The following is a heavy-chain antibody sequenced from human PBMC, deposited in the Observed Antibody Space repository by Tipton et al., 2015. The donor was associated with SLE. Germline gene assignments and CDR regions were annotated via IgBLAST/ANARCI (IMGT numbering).Heavy chain of an antibody. D-gene: IGHD4-23*01. CDR1: GGSFSGYY. CDR3: ARDHGGTPFDY. J-gene: IGHJ4*02. V-gene: IGHV4-31*11. Sequence: TLSLTCAVYGGSFSGYYWSWIRQHPGKGLEWIGYIYYSGSTYYNPSLKSRVTISVDTSKNQFSLKLSSVTAADTAVYYCARDHGGTPFDYWGQGTLVTVSS. CDR2: IYYSGST.